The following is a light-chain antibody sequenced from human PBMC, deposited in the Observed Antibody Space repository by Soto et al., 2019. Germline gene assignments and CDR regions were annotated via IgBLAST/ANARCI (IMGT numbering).Light chain of an antibody. J-gene: IGLJ3*02. CDR3: AAWDDSLSAV. CDR1: TSDIGGYNF. V-gene: IGLV2-14*01. CDR2: EVA. Sequence: QSALTQPASVSGSPGQSITISCTGTTSDIGGYNFVSWYQQSPGKAPKLIIYEVANRPSGVSDRFSGSKSGNTASLTISGLQAEDEADYYCAAWDDSLSAVFGGGTKVTVL.